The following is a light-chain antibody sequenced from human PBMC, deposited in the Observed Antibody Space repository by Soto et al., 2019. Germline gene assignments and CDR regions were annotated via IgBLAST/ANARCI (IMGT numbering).Light chain of an antibody. Sequence: DIRMTQSPSSLSASVGDTVTITCRASQSISSHLNWYQQKPGKAPKLLIYKASTLKSGVPSRFSGSGSGTEFTLTISSLQPDDFATYYCQHYNSYGTFGQGTKVDIK. CDR3: QHYNSYGT. V-gene: IGKV1-5*03. J-gene: IGKJ1*01. CDR2: KAS. CDR1: QSISSH.